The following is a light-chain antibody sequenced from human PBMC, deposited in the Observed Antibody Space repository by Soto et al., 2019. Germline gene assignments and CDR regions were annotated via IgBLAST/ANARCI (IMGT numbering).Light chain of an antibody. Sequence: EIVLAQSPATLSLSPGERATLSCRGSPSVTKYLAWYQQKPGQPPRLIXYGAFNRADGIPARFSGSGSGTDLTLTISSLEPEDSAVYYCQQRNIWPTVTFGQGTRLEIK. CDR3: QQRNIWPTVT. V-gene: IGKV3-11*01. J-gene: IGKJ5*01. CDR1: PSVTKY. CDR2: GAF.